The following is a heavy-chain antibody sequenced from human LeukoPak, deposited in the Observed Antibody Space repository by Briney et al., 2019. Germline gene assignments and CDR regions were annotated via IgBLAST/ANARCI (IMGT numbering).Heavy chain of an antibody. J-gene: IGHJ4*02. D-gene: IGHD3-9*01. CDR3: ARGYDILTGYSNPFDY. CDR2: ISAYNVNT. Sequence: ASVKVSCKASGYTFTSYDISWVREAPGQGLEWMGWISAYNVNTNYAQKLQGRVTMTTDTSTSTAYMELRSLRSDDTAVYYCARGYDILTGYSNPFDYWGQGTLVTVSS. V-gene: IGHV1-18*04. CDR1: GYTFTSYD.